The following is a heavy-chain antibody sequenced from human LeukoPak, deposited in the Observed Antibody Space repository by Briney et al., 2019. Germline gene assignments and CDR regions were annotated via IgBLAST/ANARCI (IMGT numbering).Heavy chain of an antibody. V-gene: IGHV4-59*01. CDR3: ARGGYYGSGNDFRFDP. CDR1: GGSISSYY. CDR2: IYYSGST. J-gene: IGHJ5*02. Sequence: KPSETLSLTCTVSGGSISSYYWSWIRQPPGKGLEWIGYIYYSGSTNYNPSLKSRVTISVDTSKNQFSQKLSSVTAADTAVYYCARGGYYGSGNDFRFDPWGQGTLVTVSS. D-gene: IGHD3-10*01.